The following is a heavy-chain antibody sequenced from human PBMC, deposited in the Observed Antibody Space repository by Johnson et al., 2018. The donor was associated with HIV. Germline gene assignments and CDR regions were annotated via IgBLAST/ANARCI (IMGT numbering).Heavy chain of an antibody. CDR3: ARARPNSYYYDSSGYPDAFDI. J-gene: IGHJ3*02. V-gene: IGHV3-30*03. Sequence: QVQLVESGGGVVQPGKSLRLSCAASGFTFRNYGMHWIRQAPGKGLEWVAVISYDGSNRYSADSVKGRFTISRDNSKNTLYLLMNSLRAEDTAVYYCARARPNSYYYDSSGYPDAFDIWGQGTMVTVSS. CDR2: ISYDGSNR. D-gene: IGHD3-22*01. CDR1: GFTFRNYG.